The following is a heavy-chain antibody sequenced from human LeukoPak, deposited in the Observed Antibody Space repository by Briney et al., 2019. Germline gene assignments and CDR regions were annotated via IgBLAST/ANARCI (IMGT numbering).Heavy chain of an antibody. Sequence: PGGSLRLSCTASGFTFGDYAMSWFRQAPGKGLEWVGFIRSKAYGGTTEYAASAKGRFTISRDDSKSIAYLQMNSLKTEDTAVYYCTRDSRDGYTDFDCWGQGTLVTVSS. CDR1: GFTFGDYA. CDR3: TRDSRDGYTDFDC. J-gene: IGHJ4*02. CDR2: IRSKAYGGTT. V-gene: IGHV3-49*03. D-gene: IGHD5-24*01.